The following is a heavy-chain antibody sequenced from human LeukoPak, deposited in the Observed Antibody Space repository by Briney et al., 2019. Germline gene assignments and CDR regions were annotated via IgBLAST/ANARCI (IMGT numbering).Heavy chain of an antibody. CDR3: ARDRSWNDNYFDY. D-gene: IGHD1-1*01. J-gene: IGHJ4*02. V-gene: IGHV3-30*04. Sequence: GGSLRLSCAAYGFTFSSYDMHWGRQAPGKGLEWVAVISYDGSNKYYADSVKGRFTISRDNSKNTLYLQMNSLRAEDTAVYYCARDRSWNDNYFDYWGQGTLVTVSS. CDR2: ISYDGSNK. CDR1: GFTFSSYD.